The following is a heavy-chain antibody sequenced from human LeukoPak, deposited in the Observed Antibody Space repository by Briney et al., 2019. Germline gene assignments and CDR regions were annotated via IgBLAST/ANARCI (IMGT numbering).Heavy chain of an antibody. Sequence: QSGGSLRLSCAASGFTFSSYAMSWVRQAPGKGLEWVSAISGSGGSTYYAGSVKGRFTISRDNSKNTLYLQMNSLRAEYTAVYYCAKDPFTPKYSGSYHAFDIWGQGTMVTVSS. V-gene: IGHV3-23*01. D-gene: IGHD1-26*01. CDR1: GFTFSSYA. J-gene: IGHJ3*02. CDR3: AKDPFTPKYSGSYHAFDI. CDR2: ISGSGGST.